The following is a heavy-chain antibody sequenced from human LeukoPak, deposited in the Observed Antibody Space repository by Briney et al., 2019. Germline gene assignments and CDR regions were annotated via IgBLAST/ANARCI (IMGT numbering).Heavy chain of an antibody. J-gene: IGHJ4*02. CDR1: GFTFSSYS. CDR3: ATSGGSFYYDSRGFDY. CDR2: ISSSSSTI. D-gene: IGHD3-22*01. V-gene: IGHV3-48*04. Sequence: GGSLRLSCAASGFTFSSYSVNWVRQAPGKGLEWVSYISSSSSTIYYADSVKGRFTISRDNAKNSLYLQMNSLRAEDTAVYYCATSGGSFYYDSRGFDYWAREPWSPSPQ.